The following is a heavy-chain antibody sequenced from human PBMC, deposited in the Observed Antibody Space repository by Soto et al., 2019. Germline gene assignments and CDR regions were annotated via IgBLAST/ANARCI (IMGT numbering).Heavy chain of an antibody. D-gene: IGHD4-17*01. CDR3: VRGETTVRYFQH. Sequence: QVQLQESGPGLVKPSQTLSLTCTVSGGSISSGGYYWSWIRQHPGKGLEWIGCIYYSGSTYYNPSLKSRVTISVDTSKNQFSLKLSSVTAADTAVYYCVRGETTVRYFQHWGQGTLVTVSS. CDR1: GGSISSGGYY. V-gene: IGHV4-31*03. J-gene: IGHJ1*01. CDR2: IYYSGST.